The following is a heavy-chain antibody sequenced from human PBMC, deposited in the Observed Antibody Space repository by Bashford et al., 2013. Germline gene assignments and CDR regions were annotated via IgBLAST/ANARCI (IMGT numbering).Heavy chain of an antibody. J-gene: IGHJ5*02. CDR2: IIPVLGVA. Sequence: PSVKVSCKASGGAFLRYTVSWVRQAPGQGLEWMGRIIPVLGVATYAQNFQDRLTITADQSTSTAYMELRSLRSEDTAVYYCARSIATFGENWLDPWGRGTLVTVSS. CDR1: GGAFLRYT. CDR3: ARSIATFGENWLDP. V-gene: IGHV1-69*02. D-gene: IGHD3-3*01.